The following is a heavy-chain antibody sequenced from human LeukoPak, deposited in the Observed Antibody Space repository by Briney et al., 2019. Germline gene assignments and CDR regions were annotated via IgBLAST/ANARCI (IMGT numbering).Heavy chain of an antibody. V-gene: IGHV3-72*01. J-gene: IGHJ4*02. Sequence: CLRLSSAASGFTITVDYMDCVCEGPAERVGRGCRTRTKANRSSTESAAFVKGRFSISRNDSKNSLYLQMNSLKTDDTAVYYCARAGDYYSTGDYWGQGTLVTVSS. CDR3: ARAGDYYSTGDY. D-gene: IGHD3-22*01. CDR1: GFTITVDY. CDR2: TRTKANRSST.